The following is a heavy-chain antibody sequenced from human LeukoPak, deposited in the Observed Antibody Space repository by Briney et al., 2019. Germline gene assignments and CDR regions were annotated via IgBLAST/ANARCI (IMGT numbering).Heavy chain of an antibody. V-gene: IGHV3-21*06. J-gene: IGHJ4*02. Sequence: GGSLRLSCAASGFTFSSYSMNWVRQAPGKGLEWVSSISSSSSYIYYADSVKGRFTISRDNAKNSLYLQMNSLRAEDTAVYYCARDFSSGSYYGDYYFDYWGQGTLVTVSS. CDR3: ARDFSSGSYYGDYYFDY. CDR1: GFTFSSYS. D-gene: IGHD1-26*01. CDR2: ISSSSSYI.